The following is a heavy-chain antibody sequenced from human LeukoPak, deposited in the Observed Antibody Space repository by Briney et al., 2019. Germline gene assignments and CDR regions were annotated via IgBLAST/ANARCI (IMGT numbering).Heavy chain of an antibody. D-gene: IGHD6-19*01. Sequence: PSETLSLTCTVSGYSISSGYYWGWIRQPPGKGLEWIGSIYHSRSTYYNPSLKSRVTISVDTSKNQFSLKLSSVTAADTAVYYCASFSFRDSSGWYYFDYWGQGTLVTVS. V-gene: IGHV4-38-2*02. CDR3: ASFSFRDSSGWYYFDY. CDR1: GYSISSGYY. J-gene: IGHJ4*02. CDR2: IYHSRST.